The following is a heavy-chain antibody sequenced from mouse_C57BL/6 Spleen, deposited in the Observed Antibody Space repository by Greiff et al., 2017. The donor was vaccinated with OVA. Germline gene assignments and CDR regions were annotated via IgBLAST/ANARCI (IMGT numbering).Heavy chain of an antibody. Sequence: EVQVVESGPGLVKPSQSLSLTCSVTGYSITSGYYWNWIRQFPGNKLEWMGYISYDGSNNYNPSLKNRISITRDTSKNQFFLKLNSVTTEDTATYYCARDTDGYYLTFAYWGQGTLVTVSA. CDR3: ARDTDGYYLTFAY. CDR1: GYSITSGYY. D-gene: IGHD2-3*01. J-gene: IGHJ3*01. V-gene: IGHV3-6*01. CDR2: ISYDGSN.